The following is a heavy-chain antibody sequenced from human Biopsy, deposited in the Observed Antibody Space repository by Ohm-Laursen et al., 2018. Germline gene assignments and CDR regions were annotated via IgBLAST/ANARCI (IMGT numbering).Heavy chain of an antibody. CDR1: GVTLSGYS. J-gene: IGHJ6*02. D-gene: IGHD3-10*01. V-gene: IGHV3-21*01. CDR2: ISGTTTKT. CDR3: ARSRGSSGIATIYYYGMDV. Sequence: SLRLSCAASGVTLSGYSMNWVRQAPGKGLEWVSTISGTTTKTYYADSAKGRFTISRDNAKNSLYLQMNSLRAEDTAVYYCARSRGSSGIATIYYYGMDVWGQGTTVTVSS.